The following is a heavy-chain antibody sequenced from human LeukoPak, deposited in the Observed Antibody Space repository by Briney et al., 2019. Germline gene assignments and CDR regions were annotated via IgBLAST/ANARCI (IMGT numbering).Heavy chain of an antibody. CDR3: AKDDKGGCSGGSCYYFDY. V-gene: IGHV3-23*01. J-gene: IGHJ4*02. D-gene: IGHD2-15*01. CDR1: GFTFSSYA. CDR2: ISGSGGST. Sequence: PGGSLRLSCAASGFTFSSYAMSWVRQAPGKGLEWVSAISGSGGSTYYADSVKGRFTISRDNSKNTLYLQVNSLRAEDTAVYYCAKDDKGGCSGGSCYYFDYWGQGTLVTVSS.